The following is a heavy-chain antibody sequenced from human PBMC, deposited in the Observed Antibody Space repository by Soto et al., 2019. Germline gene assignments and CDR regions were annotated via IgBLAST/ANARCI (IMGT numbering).Heavy chain of an antibody. D-gene: IGHD1-26*01. CDR1: GFTFTYT. Sequence: EVQLLESGGGLVQPGGSLRLSCAASGFTFTYTMSWVRQAPGKGLEWVAAVSGSGGSTWYADSVKGRFAISRDNSSTPLSLHTDSLTAEDAAVYYCAILTSAVGATSAIAIWGQVALVTVSS. CDR3: AILTSAVGATSAIAI. V-gene: IGHV3-23*01. J-gene: IGHJ3*02. CDR2: VSGSGGST.